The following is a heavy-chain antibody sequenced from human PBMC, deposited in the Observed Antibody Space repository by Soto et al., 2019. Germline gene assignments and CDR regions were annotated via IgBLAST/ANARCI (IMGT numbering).Heavy chain of an antibody. V-gene: IGHV4-30-2*01. D-gene: IGHD4-17*01. J-gene: IGHJ6*02. CDR3: ARGAAGYGDYADYYGMDV. Sequence: QLQLQESGSGLVKPSQTLSLTCAISGGSISSGGYSWSWIRQPPGKGLEWIGYIYHSGSTYYNPSHKSRATISVDRSKNQFSLKLGSVTAADTAVYYCARGAAGYGDYADYYGMDVWGQGTTVTVSS. CDR2: IYHSGST. CDR1: GGSISSGGYS.